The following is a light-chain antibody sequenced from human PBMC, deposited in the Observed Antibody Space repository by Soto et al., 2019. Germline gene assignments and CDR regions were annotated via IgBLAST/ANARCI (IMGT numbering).Light chain of an antibody. J-gene: IGKJ1*01. Sequence: EIVLTQSPGTLSLSPGERATLSCRASQSVSSSYLAWYQQKPGQAPRLLIYGASSRATGIPDRFSGSGSGTDFAITISRLEPEDFAVYYCQQYGSSPRTFCQGTKVEIK. V-gene: IGKV3-20*01. CDR1: QSVSSSY. CDR2: GAS. CDR3: QQYGSSPRT.